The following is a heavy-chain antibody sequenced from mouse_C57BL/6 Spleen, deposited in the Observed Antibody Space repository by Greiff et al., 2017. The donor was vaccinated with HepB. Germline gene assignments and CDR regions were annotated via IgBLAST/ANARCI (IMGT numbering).Heavy chain of an antibody. CDR3: ATYGSSSSYWYFDV. D-gene: IGHD1-1*01. V-gene: IGHV1-22*01. J-gene: IGHJ1*03. Sequence: EVQLQQSGPELVKPGASVKMSCKASGYTFTDYNMHWVKQSHGKSLEWIGYINPNNGGTSYNQKFKGKATLTVNKSSSTAYMELRSLTSEDSAVYYCATYGSSSSYWYFDVWGTGTTVTVSS. CDR1: GYTFTDYN. CDR2: INPNNGGT.